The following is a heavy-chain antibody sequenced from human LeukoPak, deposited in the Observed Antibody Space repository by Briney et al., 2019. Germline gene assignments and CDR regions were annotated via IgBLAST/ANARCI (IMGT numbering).Heavy chain of an antibody. CDR3: ARTTENSSGYYWWKFNYYGMDV. D-gene: IGHD3-22*01. V-gene: IGHV4-61*01. Sequence: PSETLSLTCTVSGDSVSSGSYYWSWIRQPPGKGLEWIGYIYYSGGTNYNPSLKSRVTISVDTSKNQFSLKLSSVTAADTAVYYCARTTENSSGYYWWKFNYYGMDVWGQGTTVTVSS. CDR1: GDSVSSGSYY. J-gene: IGHJ6*02. CDR2: IYYSGGT.